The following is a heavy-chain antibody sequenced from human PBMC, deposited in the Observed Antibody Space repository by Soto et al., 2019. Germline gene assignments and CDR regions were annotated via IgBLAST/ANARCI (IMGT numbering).Heavy chain of an antibody. CDR3: ARGHTAKFIDYSDY. J-gene: IGHJ4*02. Sequence: SETLSLTCAVYGGSFSGYYWSWVRQPPGKGLEWIGEINHSGSTNYTPSLKSRVTISVATSNSQFCLKLGSVTAADMAVYYCARGHTAKFIDYSDYWGPGTLVTVSS. CDR2: INHSGST. V-gene: IGHV4-34*01. D-gene: IGHD5-18*01. CDR1: GGSFSGYY.